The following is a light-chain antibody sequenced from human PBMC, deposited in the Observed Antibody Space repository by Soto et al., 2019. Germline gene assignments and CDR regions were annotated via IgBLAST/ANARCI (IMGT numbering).Light chain of an antibody. J-gene: IGKJ1*01. CDR1: QSLSSN. Sequence: EIVMTQSPATLSVSPGERATLSCRASQSLSSNLAWYQQKPGQPPRLLIYGASTRATGIPARFSGGGSGTEFTLPISSLQSEDFAVYYCQQYNDWPPTFGQGTKVEI. CDR3: QQYNDWPPT. CDR2: GAS. V-gene: IGKV3-15*01.